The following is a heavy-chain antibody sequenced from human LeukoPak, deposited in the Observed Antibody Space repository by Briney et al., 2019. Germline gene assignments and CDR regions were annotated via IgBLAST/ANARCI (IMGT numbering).Heavy chain of an antibody. CDR2: ISSSSSYI. J-gene: IGHJ4*02. Sequence: GGSLRLSCAASGFTFSSYSMNWVRQAPGKGLEWVSSISSSSSYIYYADSVKGRFTISRDNAKNSLYLQLNSLRAEDTAVYYCARGTSKSSGHNPYYWGQGTLVTVSS. CDR1: GFTFSSYS. V-gene: IGHV3-21*01. CDR3: ARGTSKSSGHNPYY. D-gene: IGHD3-22*01.